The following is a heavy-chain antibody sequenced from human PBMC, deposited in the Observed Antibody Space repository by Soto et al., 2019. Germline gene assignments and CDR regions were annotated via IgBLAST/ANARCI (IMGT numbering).Heavy chain of an antibody. CDR2: IWYDGSNK. V-gene: IGHV3-33*01. CDR3: ARDRDMVRGAFDY. CDR1: VFTFSSYG. D-gene: IGHD3-10*01. J-gene: IGHJ4*02. Sequence: LRLSCAASVFTFSSYGMHWVRQSPGKGLEWVAVIWYDGSNKYYADSVKGRFTISRDNSKNTLYLQMNSLRAEDTAVYYCARDRDMVRGAFDYWGQGTLVTVSS.